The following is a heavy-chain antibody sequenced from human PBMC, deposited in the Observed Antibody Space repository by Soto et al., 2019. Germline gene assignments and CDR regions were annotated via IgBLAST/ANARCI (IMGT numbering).Heavy chain of an antibody. CDR2: ISGSGGST. CDR1: GFTFSNYG. J-gene: IGHJ4*02. CDR3: AKLTGTAFY. D-gene: IGHD1-7*01. V-gene: IGHV3-23*01. Sequence: GGSLRLSCTASGFTFSNYGMSWVRQAPGQGLEWVSGISGSGGSTYYADSVKGRFTISRGNSKNTLYLQMNSLRAEDTAVYYCAKLTGTAFYWGQGTLVTVSS.